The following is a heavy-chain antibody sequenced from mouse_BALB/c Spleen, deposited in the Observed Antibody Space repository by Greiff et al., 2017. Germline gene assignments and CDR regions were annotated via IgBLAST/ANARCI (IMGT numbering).Heavy chain of an antibody. CDR3: ARRIYYAMDY. CDR2: ISSGSSTI. J-gene: IGHJ4*01. V-gene: IGHV5-17*02. CDR1: GFTFSSFG. Sequence: VQLKESGGGLVQPGGSRKLSCAASGFTFSSFGMHWVRQAPEKGLEWVAYISSGSSTIYYADTVKGRFTISRDNPKNTLFLQMTSLRSEDTAMYYRARRIYYAMDYWGQGTSVTVSS.